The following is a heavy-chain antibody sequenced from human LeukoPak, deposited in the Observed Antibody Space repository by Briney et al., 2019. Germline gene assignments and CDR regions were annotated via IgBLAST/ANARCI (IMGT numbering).Heavy chain of an antibody. CDR2: ISSNGGST. D-gene: IGHD4-23*01. J-gene: IGHJ4*02. CDR1: GFTFSSYA. CDR3: VKQKRDDYGGKKGDYFDY. Sequence: GGSLRLSRSASGFTFSSYAMHWVRQAPGKGLEYVSAISSNGGSTYYADSVKGRFTISRDNSKNTLYLQMSSLRAEDTAVYYCVKQKRDDYGGKKGDYFDYWGQGTLVTVSS. V-gene: IGHV3-64D*06.